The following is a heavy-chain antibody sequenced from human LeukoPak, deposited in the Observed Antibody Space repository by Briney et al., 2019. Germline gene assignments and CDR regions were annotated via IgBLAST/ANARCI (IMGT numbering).Heavy chain of an antibody. D-gene: IGHD3-22*01. J-gene: IGHJ4*02. CDR1: GFTFSSYS. CDR2: ISSSSSYI. Sequence: PGGSLRLSCAASGFTFSSYSMNWVRHAPGQGLEWVSSISSSSSYIYYADPVKGRYTISRYTATKSLYLQMNSLRAEDTAVYYCARAITYYYDSSGYSLFDYWGQGTLVTVSS. CDR3: ARAITYYYDSSGYSLFDY. V-gene: IGHV3-21*01.